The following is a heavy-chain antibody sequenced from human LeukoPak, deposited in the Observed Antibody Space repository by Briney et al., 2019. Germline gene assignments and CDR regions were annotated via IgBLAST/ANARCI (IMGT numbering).Heavy chain of an antibody. V-gene: IGHV4-39*01. D-gene: IGHD6-13*01. Sequence: PSQTLSLTCAVSGGSISSSNWWSWVRQPPGKGLEWIGSIYYSGSTYYNPSLKSRVTISVDTSKNQFSLKLSSVTAADTAVYYCARHTPHSWYLDYWGQGTLVTVSS. CDR2: IYYSGST. CDR1: GGSISSSNW. CDR3: ARHTPHSWYLDY. J-gene: IGHJ4*02.